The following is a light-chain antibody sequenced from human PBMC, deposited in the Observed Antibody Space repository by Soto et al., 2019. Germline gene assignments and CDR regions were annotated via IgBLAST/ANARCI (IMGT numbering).Light chain of an antibody. CDR3: AAWDDSLNGSVV. CDR2: SNN. CDR1: SSNIGSNT. J-gene: IGLJ2*01. V-gene: IGLV1-44*01. Sequence: QSVLTQPPSASGTPGQRVTISCSGSSSNIGSNTVNWYQQLPGTAPKLLIYSNNQRPSGVPDRFSGSKSGTSVSLAISGLQSEDEADYYCAAWDDSLNGSVVFGGGTKLTVL.